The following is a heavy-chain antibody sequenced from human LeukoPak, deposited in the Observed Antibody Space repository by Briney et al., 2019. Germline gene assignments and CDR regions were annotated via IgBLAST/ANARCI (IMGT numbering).Heavy chain of an antibody. V-gene: IGHV1-18*01. D-gene: IGHD6-13*01. Sequence: ASVKVSCKASGYTFTSYGISWVRQAPGQGLEWMGWISAYNGNTNYAQKLQGRVTMTTDTSTSTAYAEMRSRRSDDAAVDYCSRDTFYSSPPPFDYWGQGTLVTVSS. J-gene: IGHJ4*02. CDR3: SRDTFYSSPPPFDY. CDR1: GYTFTSYG. CDR2: ISAYNGNT.